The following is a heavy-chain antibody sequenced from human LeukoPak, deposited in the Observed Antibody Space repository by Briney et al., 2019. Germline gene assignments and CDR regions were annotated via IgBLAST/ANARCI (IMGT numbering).Heavy chain of an antibody. D-gene: IGHD3-3*01. CDR1: GGSISSSSYY. CDR3: ARGPYYDFWSGYYVRGSFDY. Sequence: SETLSLTCTVSGGSISSSSYYWGWIRQPPGKGLEWIGSIYYSGSTYYNPSLKSRVTISVDTSKNQFSLKLSSVTAADTAVYYCARGPYYDFWSGYYVRGSFDYWGQGTLVTVSS. CDR2: IYYSGST. J-gene: IGHJ4*02. V-gene: IGHV4-39*01.